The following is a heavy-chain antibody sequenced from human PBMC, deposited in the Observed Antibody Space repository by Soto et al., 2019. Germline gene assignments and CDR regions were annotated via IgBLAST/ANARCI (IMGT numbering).Heavy chain of an antibody. CDR3: VRGPSRLLTADSFA. CDR1: GGSFSGYY. CDR2: INHSGRT. D-gene: IGHD7-27*01. V-gene: IGHV4-34*01. J-gene: IGHJ5*02. Sequence: SENLYLTCSVYGGSFSGYYWSWFRRPPGKGLEWIGEINHSGRTNYNPSLKSRVTISVDTSKNHLSLRLSSVTAADTAVYHCVRGPSRLLTADSFAWGQVTLVPVS.